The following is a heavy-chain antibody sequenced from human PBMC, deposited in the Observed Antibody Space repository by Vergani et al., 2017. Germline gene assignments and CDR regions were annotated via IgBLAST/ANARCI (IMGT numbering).Heavy chain of an antibody. CDR3: ARRSGGYYSGGKVHPLRTAFDV. D-gene: IGHD2-15*01. V-gene: IGHV4-61*02. Sequence: QVQLQASGPGRVKPSQTLSLTCTMSGGSISAGYYFWSWIRQPAGKGLEWLGHISASGNASHSPSLKTGVSMSVHTSKNQFSLTVTSVTAADTAIYFCARRSGGYYSGGKVHPLRTAFDVWGHGTVVAVSS. CDR1: GGSISAGYYF. CDR2: ISASGNA. J-gene: IGHJ3*01.